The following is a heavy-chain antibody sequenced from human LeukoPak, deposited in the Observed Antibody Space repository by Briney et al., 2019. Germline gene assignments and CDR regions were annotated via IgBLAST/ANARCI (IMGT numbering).Heavy chain of an antibody. V-gene: IGHV4-59*08. CDR3: ARLSHYFDSSGYYYVRFFDY. CDR1: GFTFSSYA. Sequence: PGGSLRLSCAASGFTFSSYAMSWIRQPPGKGLECIGYIYDSGSTNYNPSLKSRVAISVDKSKNQFSLKLSYVTAADTAVYYCARLSHYFDSSGYYYVRFFDYWGQGTLVTVSS. J-gene: IGHJ4*02. CDR2: IYDSGST. D-gene: IGHD3-22*01.